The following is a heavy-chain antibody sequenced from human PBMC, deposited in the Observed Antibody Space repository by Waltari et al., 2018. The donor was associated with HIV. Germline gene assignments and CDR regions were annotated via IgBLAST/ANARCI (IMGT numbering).Heavy chain of an antibody. Sequence: EMQLLESGGGLVQPGGSLRLSCAASGSTFSSYAMHWVRQAPGRGLEWVSGIGDSTGRTYYGDSVKGRFTISRDNSKNTLYLQMSSLRVEDTAIYYCAKDEAGAGSPEVWFDPWGQGTLVTVSS. CDR3: AKDEAGAGSPEVWFDP. CDR1: GSTFSSYA. V-gene: IGHV3-23*01. CDR2: IGDSTGRT. D-gene: IGHD6-13*01. J-gene: IGHJ5*02.